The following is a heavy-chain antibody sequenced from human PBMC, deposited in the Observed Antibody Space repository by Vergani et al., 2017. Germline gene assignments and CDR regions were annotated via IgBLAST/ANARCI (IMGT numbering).Heavy chain of an antibody. Sequence: VSCKASGYTFTGYYMHWVRQAPGQGLEWMGWINPNSGGTNYAQKFQGRVTMTRDTSISTAYMELSRLRSDDTAVYYCARGWGPPPAAIRGWFDPWGQGTLVTVSS. V-gene: IGHV1-2*02. D-gene: IGHD2-2*02. J-gene: IGHJ5*02. CDR2: INPNSGGT. CDR3: ARGWGPPPAAIRGWFDP. CDR1: GYTFTGYY.